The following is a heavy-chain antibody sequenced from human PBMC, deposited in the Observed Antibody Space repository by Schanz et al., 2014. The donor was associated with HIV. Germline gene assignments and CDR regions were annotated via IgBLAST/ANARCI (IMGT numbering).Heavy chain of an antibody. V-gene: IGHV1-2*02. D-gene: IGHD1-1*01. J-gene: IGHJ3*02. CDR3: ASPAESERGPGDAFDI. CDR1: GYTFTGYY. CDR2: IIPIFVTT. Sequence: VQLVPSGPEVKKPGASVKVSCKASGYTFTGYYMHWVRQAPGQGLEWMVWIIPIFVTTNYAPRFQGRLTMPADVSANTASMELSSLRPEDTAVYYCASPAESERGPGDAFDIWGQGTLVTVSS.